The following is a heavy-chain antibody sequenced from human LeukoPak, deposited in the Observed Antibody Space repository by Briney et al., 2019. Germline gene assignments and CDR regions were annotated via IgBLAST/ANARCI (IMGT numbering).Heavy chain of an antibody. CDR3: TTYDPSNYYGMDV. D-gene: IGHD5-12*01. CDR1: GFTFGDYA. V-gene: IGHV3-49*04. J-gene: IGHJ6*02. Sequence: GGALRLSCTASGFTFGDYAMTWVRQAPGKGLEWVGFIRSKAYGGTTEFAACVKGRFTISRDDSKSIAYLQMNSLKTEDTAVYYCTTYDPSNYYGMDVWGQGTTVTVS. CDR2: IRSKAYGGTT.